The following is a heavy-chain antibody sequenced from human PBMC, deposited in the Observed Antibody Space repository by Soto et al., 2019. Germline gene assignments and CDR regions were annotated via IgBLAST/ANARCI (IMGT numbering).Heavy chain of an antibody. Sequence: EVQLVQSGGSLVKPGGSLRLTCAASGFIFSDYTMNWVRQAPGKGLEWVSSISRGSDYIFYADSVKGRFTISRDNARNSLYLQMSSLRAEDTAVYYFAKDSGCVNNACAYDPWGQGTLVTVSS. V-gene: IGHV3-21*01. J-gene: IGHJ5*02. D-gene: IGHD1-20*01. CDR1: GFIFSDYT. CDR2: ISRGSDYI. CDR3: AKDSGCVNNACAYDP.